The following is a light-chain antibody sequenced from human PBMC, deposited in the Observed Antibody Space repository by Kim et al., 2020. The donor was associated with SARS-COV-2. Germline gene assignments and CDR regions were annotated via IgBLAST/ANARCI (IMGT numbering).Light chain of an antibody. V-gene: IGLV1-51*01. CDR3: GAWDTSLTTWV. J-gene: IGLJ3*02. CDR1: SSNTGKNY. Sequence: QSVLTQPPSVSAAPGQKVTISCSGSSSNTGKNYVSWYQHLPGTAPKLLIYGNNERPSGIPDRFSGSKSGTSATLGIAGLQTGDEADYYCGAWDTSLTTWVFGGGTRLTVL. CDR2: GNN.